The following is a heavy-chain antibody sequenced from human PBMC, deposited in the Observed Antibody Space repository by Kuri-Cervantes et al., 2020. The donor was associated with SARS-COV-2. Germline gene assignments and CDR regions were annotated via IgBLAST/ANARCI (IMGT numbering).Heavy chain of an antibody. J-gene: IGHJ4*02. CDR1: GGSFSGYY. Sequence: GGSLRLSCAVYGGSFSGYYWSWIRQPPGKGLEWVSFIRSKAYGGTTEYAATVKGRFTISRDDSKSIAYLQMNSLKTEDTAVYYCTREESWSGYYWEMDRYYLDYWGQGTLVTVSS. V-gene: IGHV3-49*03. CDR2: IRSKAYGGTT. CDR3: TREESWSGYYWEMDRYYLDY. D-gene: IGHD3-3*01.